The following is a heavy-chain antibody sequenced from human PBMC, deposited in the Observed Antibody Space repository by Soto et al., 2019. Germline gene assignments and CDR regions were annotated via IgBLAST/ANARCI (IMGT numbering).Heavy chain of an antibody. Sequence: PGGSLRLSCAASGFTFSSYSMNWVRQAPGKGLEWVSSISSSSSYIYYADSVKGRFTISRDNAKNSLYLQMNSLRAEDTAVYYCARDCLGYYDSSGYDAFDIWGQGTMVTVSS. CDR2: ISSSSSYI. CDR1: GFTFSSYS. V-gene: IGHV3-21*01. CDR3: ARDCLGYYDSSGYDAFDI. D-gene: IGHD3-22*01. J-gene: IGHJ3*02.